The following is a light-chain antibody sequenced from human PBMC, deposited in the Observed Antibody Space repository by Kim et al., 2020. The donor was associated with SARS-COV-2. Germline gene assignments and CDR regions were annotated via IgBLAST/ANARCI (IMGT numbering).Light chain of an antibody. CDR3: QQYNTYLRT. J-gene: IGKJ1*01. CDR2: KAS. V-gene: IGKV1-5*03. Sequence: DIQMTQSPSTLSASVGDRVTITCRASQNINSWLAWYQQKPGKAPKVLIYKASSLESGVPSRFSGSGSGTEFTLTISSLQPDDFATYYCQQYNTYLRTFGQGTKVDIK. CDR1: QNINSW.